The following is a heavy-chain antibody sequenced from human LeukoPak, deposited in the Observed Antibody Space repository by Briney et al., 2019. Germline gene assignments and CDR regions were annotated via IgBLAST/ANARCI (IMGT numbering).Heavy chain of an antibody. CDR2: ISSSGSTI. V-gene: IGHV3-48*03. D-gene: IGHD3-10*02. Sequence: PGGPLRLSCAPSGFTYSSYEMHWFRQAPGKELTWVSYISSSGSTIYYAASVKSRFTISRDNAKNSLYLQMNSLRAEDTAVYYCAELGITMIGGVWGKGTTVTISS. CDR3: AELGITMIGGV. J-gene: IGHJ6*04. CDR1: GFTYSSYE.